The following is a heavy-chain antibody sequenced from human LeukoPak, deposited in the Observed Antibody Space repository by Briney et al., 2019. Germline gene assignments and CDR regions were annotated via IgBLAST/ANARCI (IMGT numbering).Heavy chain of an antibody. J-gene: IGHJ4*02. CDR2: ISGSGGST. D-gene: IGHD2-2*01. CDR1: GFTFSSYA. V-gene: IGHV3-23*01. Sequence: GGSLRLSCAASGFTFSSYAMNWVRQAPGKGLEWVSAISGSGGSTYYADSVKGRFTISRDNSKNTLYLQMNSLRAEDTAVYYCAKDSIVVVPAAESLFDYWGQGTLVTVSS. CDR3: AKDSIVVVPAAESLFDY.